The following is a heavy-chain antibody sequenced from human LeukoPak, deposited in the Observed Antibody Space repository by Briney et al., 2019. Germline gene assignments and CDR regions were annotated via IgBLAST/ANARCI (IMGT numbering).Heavy chain of an antibody. D-gene: IGHD3-9*01. CDR1: GGSISSYY. V-gene: IGHV4-59*01. CDR2: IYYSGST. J-gene: IGHJ4*02. CDR3: ARATTLRYFDWLSPTLAAYYFDY. Sequence: SETLSLTCTVSGGSISSYYWSWIRQPPGKGLEWIGYIYYSGSTNYNPSLKSRVTISVDTSKNQFSRKLSSVTAADTAVYYCARATTLRYFDWLSPTLAAYYFDYWGQGTLVTVSS.